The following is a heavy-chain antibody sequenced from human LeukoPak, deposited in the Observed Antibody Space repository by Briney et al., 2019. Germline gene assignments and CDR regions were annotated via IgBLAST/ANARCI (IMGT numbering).Heavy chain of an antibody. CDR3: ARELIYSNFDY. CDR2: IYHSGST. J-gene: IGHJ4*02. CDR1: GGSISSGGYS. Sequence: PLETLSLTCAVSGGSISSGGYSWSWIRQPPGKGLEWIGYIYHSGSTYYNPSLKSRVTISVDRSKNQFSLKLSSVTAADTAVYYCARELIYSNFDYWGQGTLVTVSS. V-gene: IGHV4-30-2*01. D-gene: IGHD2-15*01.